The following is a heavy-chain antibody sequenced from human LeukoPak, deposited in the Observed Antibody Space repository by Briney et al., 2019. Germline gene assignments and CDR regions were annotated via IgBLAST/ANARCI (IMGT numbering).Heavy chain of an antibody. CDR2: ISSSSSYI. Sequence: PGGSLRLSCAASEFTFSSYSMNWVRQAPGKGLEWASSISSSSSYIYYADSVKGRFTISRDNAKNSLYLQMNSLRAEDTAVYYCARDPGYCSGGSCYWGQGTLVTVSS. CDR3: ARDPGYCSGGSCY. D-gene: IGHD2-15*01. CDR1: EFTFSSYS. V-gene: IGHV3-21*01. J-gene: IGHJ4*02.